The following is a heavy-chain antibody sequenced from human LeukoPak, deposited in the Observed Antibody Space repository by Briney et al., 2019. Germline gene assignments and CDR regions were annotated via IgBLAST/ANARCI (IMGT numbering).Heavy chain of an antibody. V-gene: IGHV3-33*05. D-gene: IGHD4-23*01. CDR3: ARESRSVVTRYFQH. Sequence: GGSLRLSCAASGFTFSSYGMHWVRQAPGKGLEWVAVISYDGSNKYYADSVKGRFTISRDNSQNTVSLQMNSLRADDTAIYYCARESRSVVTRYFQHWGQGTLVTVSS. CDR1: GFTFSSYG. J-gene: IGHJ1*01. CDR2: ISYDGSNK.